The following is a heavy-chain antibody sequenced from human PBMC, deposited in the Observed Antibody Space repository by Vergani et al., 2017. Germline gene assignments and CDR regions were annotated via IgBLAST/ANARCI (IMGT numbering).Heavy chain of an antibody. CDR3: ARSRTVTTIPYYYYYMDV. CDR2: IIPIFGTA. Sequence: QVQLVQSGAEVKKPGSSVKVSCKASGGTFSSYAISWVRQAPGQGLEWMGGIIPIFGTANYAQKFQGRVTITADESTSTAYMELSSLRSEDTAVYYCARSRTVTTIPYYYYYMDVWGKGTTVTVSS. CDR1: GGTFSSYA. V-gene: IGHV1-69*01. D-gene: IGHD4-11*01. J-gene: IGHJ6*03.